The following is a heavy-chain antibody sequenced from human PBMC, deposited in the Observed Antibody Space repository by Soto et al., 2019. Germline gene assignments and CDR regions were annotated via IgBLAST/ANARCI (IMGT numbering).Heavy chain of an antibody. CDR3: ARDHGSVPIFGEDYFYYGLDV. D-gene: IGHD3-3*02. CDR2: ISDDGDST. V-gene: IGHV3-23*01. Sequence: GGSLRLSCGASGFTFSDNAMTWVRQAPGKGLEWVSSISDDGDSTYYAASVRGRFTISRDDAKNSMYLQMNTLRAEDTAVYFCARDHGSVPIFGEDYFYYGLDVWGQGTTVTVSS. CDR1: GFTFSDNA. J-gene: IGHJ6*02.